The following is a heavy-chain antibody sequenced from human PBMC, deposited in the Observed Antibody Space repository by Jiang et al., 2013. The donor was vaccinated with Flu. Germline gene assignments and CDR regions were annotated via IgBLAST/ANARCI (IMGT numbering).Heavy chain of an antibody. J-gene: IGHJ6*03. Sequence: LLKPSETLSLTCAVYGGSFSGYYWSWIRQPPGKGLEWIGEINHSGSTNYNPSLKSRVTISVDTSKNQFSLKLSSVTAADTAVYYCARGTRFYDFWSGYHRYYYYMDVWGKGTTVTVSS. V-gene: IGHV4-34*01. CDR3: ARGTRFYDFWSGYHRYYYYMDV. CDR1: GGSFSGYY. CDR2: INHSGST. D-gene: IGHD3-3*01.